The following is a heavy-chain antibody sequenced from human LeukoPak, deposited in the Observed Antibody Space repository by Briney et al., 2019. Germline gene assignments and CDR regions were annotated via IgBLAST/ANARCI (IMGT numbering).Heavy chain of an antibody. CDR1: GFTFSSCA. D-gene: IGHD3-22*01. CDR3: AKADYYDSSGYPDY. Sequence: GGSLRLSCAASGFTFSSCAMSWVRQAPGKGLEWVSAISGSGGSTYYADSVKGRFTISRDNSKNTLYLQMNSLRAEDTAVYYCAKADYYDSSGYPDYWGQGTLVTVSS. V-gene: IGHV3-23*01. CDR2: ISGSGGST. J-gene: IGHJ4*02.